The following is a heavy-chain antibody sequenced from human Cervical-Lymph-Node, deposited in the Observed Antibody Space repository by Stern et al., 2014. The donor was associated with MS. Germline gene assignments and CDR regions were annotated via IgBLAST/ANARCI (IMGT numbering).Heavy chain of an antibody. V-gene: IGHV1-69*01. J-gene: IGHJ5*02. CDR3: ARVIGTDYYGSGTAEWFDP. CDR2: IIPIFGTA. D-gene: IGHD3-10*01. Sequence: QVQLVQSGAEVKKPGSSVKVSCKASGGTFSSYAISWVRQAPGQGLEWMGGIIPIFGTANYAQKFQGRVTITADESTSTAYMELSSLRSEDTAVYYCARVIGTDYYGSGTAEWFDPWGQGTLVTVSS. CDR1: GGTFSSYA.